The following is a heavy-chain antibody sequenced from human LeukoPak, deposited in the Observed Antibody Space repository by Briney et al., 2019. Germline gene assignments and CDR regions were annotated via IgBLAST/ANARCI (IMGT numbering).Heavy chain of an antibody. CDR2: ISYDGSNK. Sequence: GGSLRLSCAASGFTFSGYGMHWVRQAPGKGLEWVAVISYDGSNKYYADSVKGRFTISRDNSKNTLYLQMNSLRAEDTAVYYCAKDRVYGSGSYPLVYWGQGTLVTVSS. D-gene: IGHD3-10*01. CDR1: GFTFSGYG. CDR3: AKDRVYGSGSYPLVY. V-gene: IGHV3-30*18. J-gene: IGHJ4*02.